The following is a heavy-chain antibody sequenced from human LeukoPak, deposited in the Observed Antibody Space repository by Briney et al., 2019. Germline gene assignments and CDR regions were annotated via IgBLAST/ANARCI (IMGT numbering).Heavy chain of an antibody. CDR2: FDPEDGET. D-gene: IGHD5-12*01. CDR1: GYTLTELS. CDR3: ARDHSGGYAGGALFYYYGMDV. V-gene: IGHV1-24*01. J-gene: IGHJ6*02. Sequence: ASVKVSCKVSGYTLTELSMHWVRQAPGKGLEWMGGFDPEDGETIYAQKFQGRVTMTEDTSTDTAYMELRSLRSDDTAVYYCARDHSGGYAGGALFYYYGMDVWGQGTTVTVSS.